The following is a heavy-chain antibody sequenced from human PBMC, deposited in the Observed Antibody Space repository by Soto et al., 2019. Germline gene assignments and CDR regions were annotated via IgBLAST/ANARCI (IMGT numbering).Heavy chain of an antibody. V-gene: IGHV1-69*06. CDR1: GGTFSNYA. D-gene: IGHD3-10*01. CDR2: IIPFYDKP. J-gene: IGHJ6*02. CDR3: ARGYRELYYYAMDV. Sequence: QVELVQSGVEVKNPGSSVKVSCKASGGTFSNYAINWVRQAPGQGLEWMGGIIPFYDKPNYAENFLGRVTISADNFTTTAYMELSSLRSENTAVYFCARGYRELYYYAMDVWGRGTPVIVSS.